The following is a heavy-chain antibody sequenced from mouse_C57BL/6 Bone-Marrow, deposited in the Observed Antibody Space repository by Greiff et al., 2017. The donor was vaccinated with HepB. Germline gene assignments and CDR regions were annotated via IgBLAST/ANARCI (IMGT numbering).Heavy chain of an antibody. CDR2: FYPGSGSI. J-gene: IGHJ2*01. CDR1: GYTFTEYT. V-gene: IGHV1-62-2*01. Sequence: VMLVESGAELVKPGASVKLSCKASGYTFTEYTIHWVKQRSGQGLEWIGWFYPGSGSIKYNEKFKDKATLTADKSSSTVYMELSRLTSEDSAVYFCARHEGATRYFDYWGQGTTLTVSS. D-gene: IGHD3-1*01. CDR3: ARHEGATRYFDY.